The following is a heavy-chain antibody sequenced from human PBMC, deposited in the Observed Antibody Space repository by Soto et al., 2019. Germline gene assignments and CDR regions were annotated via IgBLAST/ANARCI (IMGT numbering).Heavy chain of an antibody. CDR2: ISAYNGNT. CDR1: GYTFTSYG. Sequence: ASVKVSCKASGYTFTSYGISWVRQAPGQGLEWMGWISAYNGNTKYAQKLQGRVTMTTDTSTSTAYMELRSLTCPVPAVYYCARDEQPMEYWGQGTLVTVCS. V-gene: IGHV1-18*01. D-gene: IGHD3-10*01. CDR3: ARDEQPMEY. J-gene: IGHJ4*02.